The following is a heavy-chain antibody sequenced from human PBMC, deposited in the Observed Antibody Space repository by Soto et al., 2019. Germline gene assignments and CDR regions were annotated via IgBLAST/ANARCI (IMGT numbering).Heavy chain of an antibody. CDR2: IIPIFGTA. V-gene: IGHV1-69*01. J-gene: IGHJ6*02. CDR3: ARDRAIFGVVIERYYYYGMDV. D-gene: IGHD3-3*01. Sequence: QVQLVQSGAEVKKPGSSVKVSCKASGGTFSSYAISWVRQAPGQGLEWMGGIIPIFGTANYAQKFQGRVTITADESTGTAYVELSSLRSEDTAVYYCARDRAIFGVVIERYYYYGMDVWGQGTTVTVSS. CDR1: GGTFSSYA.